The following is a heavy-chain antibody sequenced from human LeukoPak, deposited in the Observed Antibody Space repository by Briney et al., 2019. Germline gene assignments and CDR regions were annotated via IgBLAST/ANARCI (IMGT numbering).Heavy chain of an antibody. CDR3: ARSLSSGWPFPFDS. CDR2: IYHSGST. J-gene: IGHJ4*02. D-gene: IGHD6-25*01. V-gene: IGHV4-30-2*01. Sequence: TTSETLSLTCAVSGGSISSGGYSWSWIRQPPGKGLEWIGYIYHSGSTYYNPSLKSRVTISVDRSKNQFSLKLSSVTAAATAVYYCARSLSSGWPFPFDSWGQGTLVTVSS. CDR1: GGSISSGGYS.